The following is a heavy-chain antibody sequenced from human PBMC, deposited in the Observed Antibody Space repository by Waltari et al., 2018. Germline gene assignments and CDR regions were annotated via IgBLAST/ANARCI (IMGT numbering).Heavy chain of an antibody. Sequence: QVQLVQSGAEVKKPGSSVKVSCKASGGTFSSYAISWVRQAPGQGLGWRGRNNPIFGTASYAQKFQGRVTMIADKSTSTAYVELSRLSSEDTAVCYCARDRRYSGTRVGAAFDIWGQGTMVTVSS. D-gene: IGHD1-26*01. CDR3: ARDRRYSGTRVGAAFDI. CDR2: NNPIFGTA. V-gene: IGHV1-69*08. CDR1: GGTFSSYA. J-gene: IGHJ3*02.